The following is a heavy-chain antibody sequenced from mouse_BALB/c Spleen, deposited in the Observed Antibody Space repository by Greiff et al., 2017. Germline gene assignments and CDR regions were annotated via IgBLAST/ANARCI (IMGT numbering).Heavy chain of an antibody. J-gene: IGHJ2*01. V-gene: IGHV1-63*02. CDR1: GYTFTNYW. CDR3: AHPALSLDY. Sequence: QVQLQQSGAELVRPGPSVKISCKASGYTFTNYWLGWVKQRPGHGLEWIGDIYPGGGYTNYNEKFKGKATLTADTSSSTAYMQLSSLTSEDSAVYFCAHPALSLDYWGQGTTLTVSS. D-gene: IGHD1-2*01. CDR2: IYPGGGYT.